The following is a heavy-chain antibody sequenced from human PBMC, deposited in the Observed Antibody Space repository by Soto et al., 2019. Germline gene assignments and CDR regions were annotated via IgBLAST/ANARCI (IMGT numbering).Heavy chain of an antibody. CDR1: GFTFTSSA. D-gene: IGHD3-10*01. V-gene: IGHV1-58*01. CDR2: IVVGSGNT. J-gene: IGHJ6*02. Sequence: QMQMVQSGPEVKKPGTSVKVSCKASGFTFTSSAVQWVRQARGQRLEWIGWIVVGSGNTNYAQKFQERVTITRDMSTITAYMELSILRSEDTAVYYCAAPITMVRGVQYYYYYGMDVWGQGTTVTVSS. CDR3: AAPITMVRGVQYYYYYGMDV.